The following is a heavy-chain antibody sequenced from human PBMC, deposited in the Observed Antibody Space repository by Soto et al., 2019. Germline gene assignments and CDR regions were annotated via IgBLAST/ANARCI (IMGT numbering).Heavy chain of an antibody. D-gene: IGHD3-10*01. CDR1: GGTLSDHG. CDR2: TIPVFNTA. Sequence: QVQLEQSGAEVKKPGSSVKVSCKASGGTLSDHGVAWLRQAPGQGLEWMGGTIPVFNTAKYAQKFQGRVTVTADKFTNTADMELSSLRSEDTAFYFCARGVYGSGNYYTGPSAFDIWGQGTMVIVSS. V-gene: IGHV1-69*06. CDR3: ARGVYGSGNYYTGPSAFDI. J-gene: IGHJ3*02.